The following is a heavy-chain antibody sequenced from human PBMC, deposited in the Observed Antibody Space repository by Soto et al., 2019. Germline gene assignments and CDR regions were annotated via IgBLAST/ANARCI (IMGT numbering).Heavy chain of an antibody. CDR1: GFTFSSYG. V-gene: IGHV3-33*01. Sequence: GGSLRLSCAASGFTFSSYGMHWVRQAPGKGLEWVAVIWYDGSNKYYADSVKGRFTISRDNSKNTLYLQMSSLRAEDTAVYYCARDTYGSGSYYLSHWFDPWGQGTLVTVSS. J-gene: IGHJ5*02. CDR2: IWYDGSNK. CDR3: ARDTYGSGSYYLSHWFDP. D-gene: IGHD3-10*01.